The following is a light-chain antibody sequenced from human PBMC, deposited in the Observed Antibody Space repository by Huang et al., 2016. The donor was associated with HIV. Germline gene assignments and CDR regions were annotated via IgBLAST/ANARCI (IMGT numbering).Light chain of an antibody. CDR3: QKYDSAPRT. V-gene: IGKV1-27*01. J-gene: IGKJ1*01. CDR2: AAS. CDR1: RDISTF. Sequence: MTQSPPSLSATIGDRVPLTCRASRDISTFFAWYQQKPGKPPRRLFYAASILHTGVPSRFSGGGSGTNFTLTVSSLQPEDVANYYCQKYDSAPRTFGQGTELEL.